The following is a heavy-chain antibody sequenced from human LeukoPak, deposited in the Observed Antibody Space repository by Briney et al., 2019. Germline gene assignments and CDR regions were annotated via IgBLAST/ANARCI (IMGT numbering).Heavy chain of an antibody. Sequence: PSETLSLTCTVSGASISSSTDYWGWIRQPPGKGLEWIANIYYSGSTYYNPSLKSRVTISVDTSKNQFSLKLSSVTAADTAVYYCASHVVVPAAMDYYYYYYMDVWGKGTTVTVSS. CDR1: GASISSSTDY. V-gene: IGHV4-39*07. CDR3: ASHVVVPAAMDYYYYYYMDV. CDR2: IYYSGST. D-gene: IGHD2-2*01. J-gene: IGHJ6*03.